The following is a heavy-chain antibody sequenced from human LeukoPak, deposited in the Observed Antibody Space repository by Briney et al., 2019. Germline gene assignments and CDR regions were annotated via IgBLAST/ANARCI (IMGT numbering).Heavy chain of an antibody. CDR2: INTNTGNP. CDR3: ARDGDGYNSNYYYYMDV. J-gene: IGHJ6*03. V-gene: IGHV7-4-1*02. Sequence: ASVKVSCKASGYTFTSYAMNWVRQAPGQGLEWMGWINTNTGNPTYAQGFTGRFVFSLDTSVSTAYLQISSLKAEDTAVYYCARDGDGYNSNYYYYMDVWGKGTTVTVSS. D-gene: IGHD5-24*01. CDR1: GYTFTSYA.